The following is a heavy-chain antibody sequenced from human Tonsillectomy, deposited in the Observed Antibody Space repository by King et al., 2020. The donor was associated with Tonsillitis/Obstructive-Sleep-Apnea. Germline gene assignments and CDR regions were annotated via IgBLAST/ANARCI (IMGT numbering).Heavy chain of an antibody. Sequence: VQLVESGSELKKPGASVKVSCKASGYTFTSYAMNWVRQAPGQGLEWMGWMNTNTGNPTYAQGFTGRFVFSLDTSVSTAYLQISSLKAEDTAVYYCARRVDYSNPTSSYYYYYYMDVWGKGTTVTVSS. D-gene: IGHD4-11*01. CDR1: GYTFTSYA. J-gene: IGHJ6*03. V-gene: IGHV7-4-1*02. CDR2: MNTNTGNP. CDR3: ARRVDYSNPTSSYYYYYYMDV.